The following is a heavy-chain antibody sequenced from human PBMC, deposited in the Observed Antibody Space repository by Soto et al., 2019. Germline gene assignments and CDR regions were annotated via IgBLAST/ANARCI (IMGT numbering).Heavy chain of an antibody. CDR1: GYTFTSYY. CDR2: INPSGGST. CDR3: ARDGIVVVPAAMTDAFDI. J-gene: IGHJ3*02. Sequence: GASVKVSCKASGYTFTSYYMHWVRQAPGQGLEWMGIINPSGGSTSYAQKFQGRVTMTRDTSTSTVYMELSSLRPEDTAVYYCARDGIVVVPAAMTDAFDIWGQGTMVTVSS. V-gene: IGHV1-46*03. D-gene: IGHD2-2*01.